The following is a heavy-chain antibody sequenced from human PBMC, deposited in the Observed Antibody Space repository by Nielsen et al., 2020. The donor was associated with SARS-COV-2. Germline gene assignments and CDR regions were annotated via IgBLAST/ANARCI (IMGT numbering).Heavy chain of an antibody. CDR1: GYSFANYG. CDR2: ISYNGDT. Sequence: ASVKVSCKASGYSFANYGISWVRQAPGQGLEWMGWISYNGDTNYSEKFQGRVIMTRGTFTSTGYMELRSLRFDDTAVYYCARGGGNFTPWGQGTLVTVSS. J-gene: IGHJ5*02. CDR3: ARGGGNFTP. D-gene: IGHD4-23*01. V-gene: IGHV1-18*04.